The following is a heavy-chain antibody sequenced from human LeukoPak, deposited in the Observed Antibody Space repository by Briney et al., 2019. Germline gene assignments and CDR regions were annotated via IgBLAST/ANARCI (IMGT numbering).Heavy chain of an antibody. J-gene: IGHJ4*02. D-gene: IGHD6-19*01. Sequence: GGSLRLSCAASGFTVSTYFMAWVRQAPGKGLEWVSLIYSGGTTYYADSVKGRFAISRDNSKNTLYLQLNSLRVEDTAVYYCAREPSYTSGLDYWGQGALVTVSS. CDR3: AREPSYTSGLDY. CDR1: GFTVSTYF. CDR2: IYSGGTT. V-gene: IGHV3-66*01.